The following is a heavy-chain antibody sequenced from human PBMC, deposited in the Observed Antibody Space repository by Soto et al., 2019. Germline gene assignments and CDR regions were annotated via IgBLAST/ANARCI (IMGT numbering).Heavy chain of an antibody. CDR1: GGSFSGYY. Sequence: PSETLSLTCAVYGGSFSGYYWSWIRQPPGKGLEWIGEINHSGSTNYNPSLKSRVTISVDTSTNQFSLKLSSVTAADTAVYYCARGPPLYCSGGSCYSRHRFDPCVQGTRVTDSS. CDR3: ARGPPLYCSGGSCYSRHRFDP. D-gene: IGHD2-15*01. V-gene: IGHV4-34*01. CDR2: INHSGST. J-gene: IGHJ5*02.